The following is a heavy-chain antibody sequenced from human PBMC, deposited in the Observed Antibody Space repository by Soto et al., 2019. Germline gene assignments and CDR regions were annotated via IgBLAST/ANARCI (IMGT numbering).Heavy chain of an antibody. D-gene: IGHD6-19*01. CDR2: ISYDGSNK. CDR1: GFTFSSYG. Sequence: PGGSLRLSCAASGFTFSSYGMHWVRQAPGKGLEWVAVISYDGSNKYYADSVKGRFTISRDNSKNTLYLQMNSLRAEDTAVYYCAKPQWLARYWGQGTLVTVSS. CDR3: AKPQWLARY. J-gene: IGHJ4*02. V-gene: IGHV3-30*18.